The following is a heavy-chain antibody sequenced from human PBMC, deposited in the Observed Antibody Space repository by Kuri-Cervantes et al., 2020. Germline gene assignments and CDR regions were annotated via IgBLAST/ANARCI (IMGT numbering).Heavy chain of an antibody. D-gene: IGHD2-2*01. V-gene: IGHV3-21*01. CDR2: ISSSSSYI. CDR1: EFSLSSYT. Sequence: GESLKISCVASEFSLSSYTMNWVRQAPGKGPEWVSSISSSSSYIYYADSVKGRFTISRDNAKNSLYLQMNSLRAEDTAVYYCARGGPRVPAATSWFDPWGQGTLVTVSS. CDR3: ARGGPRVPAATSWFDP. J-gene: IGHJ5*02.